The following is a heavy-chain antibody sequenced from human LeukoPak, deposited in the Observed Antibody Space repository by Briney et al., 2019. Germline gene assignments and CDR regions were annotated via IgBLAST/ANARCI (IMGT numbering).Heavy chain of an antibody. Sequence: GGSLRLSCAASGFTFSTYWMHWVRQAPGKGLVWVSRIYIDGSSINYADSVKGRFTISRDNAKNTLYLQTNSLRAEDTAVYYCARGASARQDYWGQGTLVTVSS. CDR1: GFTFSTYW. D-gene: IGHD2-2*01. J-gene: IGHJ4*02. CDR3: ARGASARQDY. CDR2: IYIDGSSI. V-gene: IGHV3-74*01.